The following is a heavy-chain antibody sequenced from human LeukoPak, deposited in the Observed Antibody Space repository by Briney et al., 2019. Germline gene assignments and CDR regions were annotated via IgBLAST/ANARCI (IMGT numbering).Heavy chain of an antibody. V-gene: IGHV3-7*03. Sequence: GGSLRLSCAASGFTFSNYWLTWVRQAPGQGLEWVANIKQDGSEKHYVDSVKGRFTISRDNAKNSLYLQMNSLRAEDTALYLCARDMVGTSSNWFAPWGQGTLVTVSS. D-gene: IGHD1-26*01. CDR3: ARDMVGTSSNWFAP. CDR2: IKQDGSEK. J-gene: IGHJ5*02. CDR1: GFTFSNYW.